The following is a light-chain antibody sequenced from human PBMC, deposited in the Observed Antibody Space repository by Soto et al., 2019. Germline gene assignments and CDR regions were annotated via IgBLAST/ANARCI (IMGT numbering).Light chain of an antibody. CDR2: DSS. V-gene: IGKV3-11*02. J-gene: IGKJ2*01. CDR1: QSVGRY. CDR3: QYHTDWPPYT. Sequence: EMVLTQSPATLSLSPGDRATLSCRASQSVGRYLAWYQQRPGQAPRLLIYDSSNRVTGIPARFSGNGSGRDFPLTISSLAPEDFAVYYCQYHTDWPPYTFGQGTTLEI.